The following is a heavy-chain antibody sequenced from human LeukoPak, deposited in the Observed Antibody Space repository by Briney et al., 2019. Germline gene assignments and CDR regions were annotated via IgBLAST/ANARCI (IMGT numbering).Heavy chain of an antibody. D-gene: IGHD3-22*01. CDR2: INPNSGGT. CDR3: ARDSVDSSHYYYYGMDV. V-gene: IGHV1-2*04. CDR1: GYTFTGYY. J-gene: IGHJ6*02. Sequence: ASVKVSCKASGYTFTGYYMHWVRQAPGQGLEWMGWINPNSGGTNYAQKFQGWVTMTRDTSISTAYMELSRLRSDDTAVYYCARDSVDSSHYYYYGMDVWGQGTTVTVSS.